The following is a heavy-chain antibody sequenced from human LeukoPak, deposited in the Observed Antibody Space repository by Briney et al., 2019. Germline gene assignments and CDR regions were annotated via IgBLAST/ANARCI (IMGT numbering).Heavy chain of an antibody. V-gene: IGHV4-59*08. J-gene: IGHJ6*02. CDR2: IFHSGTT. Sequence: SETLSLTCTVSGDSIRSYYWSWIRQPPGKGLEWMGYIFHSGTTNYSPSLESRVTISVDTPKNQFSLKLSSVTAADTAVYYCARHRAASVPSYYFGIDVWGQGTTVTVSS. CDR3: ARHRAASVPSYYFGIDV. CDR1: GDSIRSYY. D-gene: IGHD5/OR15-5a*01.